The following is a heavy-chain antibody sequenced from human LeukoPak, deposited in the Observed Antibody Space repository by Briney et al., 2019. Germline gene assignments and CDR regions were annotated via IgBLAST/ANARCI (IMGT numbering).Heavy chain of an antibody. CDR2: IKQDGSEK. D-gene: IGHD6-6*01. V-gene: IGHV3-7*01. CDR1: GFTFSSYW. J-gene: IGHJ4*02. CDR3: ARAPRGIAARLAYYFDY. Sequence: GGSLRLSCAASGFTFSSYWMSWVRQAPGKGLEWVANIKQDGSEKYYVDSVKGRFTISRDNAKNSLYLQMNSLRAEDTAVYCCARAPRGIAARLAYYFDYWGQGTLVTVSS.